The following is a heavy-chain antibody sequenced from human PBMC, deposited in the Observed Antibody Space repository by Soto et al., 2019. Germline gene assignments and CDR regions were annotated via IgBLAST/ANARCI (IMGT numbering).Heavy chain of an antibody. Sequence: GGSLRLSCAASGFSLSDNAMNWVRQAPGKGLEWISYIALTSSTIYYADSVKGRFTISRDNAQNSVFLQMNSLRDDDTAVYFCARDLKGDPYYAMDVRGQGTTVTVSS. CDR1: GFSLSDNA. V-gene: IGHV3-48*02. CDR3: ARDLKGDPYYAMDV. D-gene: IGHD3-16*01. CDR2: IALTSSTI. J-gene: IGHJ6*02.